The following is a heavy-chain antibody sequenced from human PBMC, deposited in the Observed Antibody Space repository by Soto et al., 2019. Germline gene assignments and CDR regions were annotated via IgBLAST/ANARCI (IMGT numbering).Heavy chain of an antibody. CDR2: ISGSGGST. J-gene: IGHJ4*02. CDR3: AKKPGYSSSWYLTGAYYFDY. V-gene: IGHV3-23*01. D-gene: IGHD6-13*01. CDR1: GFTFSSYA. Sequence: VQLLESGGGLVQPGGSLRLSCAASGFTFSSYAMSWVRQAPGKGLEWVSAISGSGGSTYYADSVKGRFTISRDNSKNTLYLQMNSLRAEDTAVYYCAKKPGYSSSWYLTGAYYFDYWGQGTLVTVSS.